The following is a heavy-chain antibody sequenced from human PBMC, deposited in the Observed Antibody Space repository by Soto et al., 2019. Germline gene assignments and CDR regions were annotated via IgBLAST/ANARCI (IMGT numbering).Heavy chain of an antibody. V-gene: IGHV3-23*01. Sequence: GGSLRLSRATSGFTFGNYAMSWVRQAPGKGLEWVSGITGGGGFTNYADPVKGRFTISRDNSWNTLYLQLSSLRAEDTAVYYCAKLLAAAASWDAFDIWGQGTMVTVSS. CDR1: GFTFGNYA. CDR2: ITGGGGFT. D-gene: IGHD6-25*01. CDR3: AKLLAAAASWDAFDI. J-gene: IGHJ3*02.